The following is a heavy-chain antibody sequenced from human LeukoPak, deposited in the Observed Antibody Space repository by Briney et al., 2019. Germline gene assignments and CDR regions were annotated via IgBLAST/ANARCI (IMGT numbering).Heavy chain of an antibody. D-gene: IGHD3-3*01. V-gene: IGHV3-21*01. J-gene: IGHJ3*02. Sequence: GGSLRLSCAASGFTFSSYSMNWVRQAPGKGLEWVSSISSSSYYIYYADSVKGRFTFSRDNAKNSLYLQMNSLRAEDTAVYYCARVGASDALDIWGQGTMVTVSS. CDR1: GFTFSSYS. CDR2: ISSSSYYI. CDR3: ARVGASDALDI.